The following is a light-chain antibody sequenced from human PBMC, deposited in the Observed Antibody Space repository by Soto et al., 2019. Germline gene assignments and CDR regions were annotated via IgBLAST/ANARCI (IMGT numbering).Light chain of an antibody. CDR1: QSVSSN. V-gene: IGKV3-15*01. J-gene: IGKJ2*01. CDR2: GAS. CDR3: QQYDYWPPYT. Sequence: EIVMTQSPATLSVSPGERATLSCRASQSVSSNLAWYQQKPGQAPRLLIYGASTRATGIPARFSGSGSGTEFTLTIGSLQSEDFAVYYCQQYDYWPPYTFSQGTNLEIK.